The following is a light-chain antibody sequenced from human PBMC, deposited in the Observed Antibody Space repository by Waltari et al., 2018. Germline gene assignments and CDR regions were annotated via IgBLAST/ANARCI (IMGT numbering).Light chain of an antibody. J-gene: IGKJ4*01. CDR1: QSIFYNSKNKNY. CDR2: WAS. Sequence: DIMMTQSPDSLAVSLGERATINCKSSQSIFYNSKNKNYLAWYQQKPGQPPKLLIYWASTRESGVPDRFSGSGSGTDFSLTISSLQAEDVAVYYCQQYYNTPLTFGGGTKVEIK. V-gene: IGKV4-1*01. CDR3: QQYYNTPLT.